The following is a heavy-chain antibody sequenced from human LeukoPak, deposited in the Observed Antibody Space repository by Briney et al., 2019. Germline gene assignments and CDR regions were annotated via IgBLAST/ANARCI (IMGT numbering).Heavy chain of an antibody. CDR1: GFPFSSYG. V-gene: IGHV3-30*18. CDR3: AKDQVDIVVVPAAIDTYYYYGMDV. J-gene: IGHJ6*02. Sequence: PGRSLRLSCAASGFPFSSYGMHWVRQAPGKGLEWVAVISYDGSNKYYADSVKGRFTISRDNSKNTLYLQMNSLRAEDTAVYYCAKDQVDIVVVPAAIDTYYYYGMDVWGQGTTVTVSS. CDR2: ISYDGSNK. D-gene: IGHD2-2*02.